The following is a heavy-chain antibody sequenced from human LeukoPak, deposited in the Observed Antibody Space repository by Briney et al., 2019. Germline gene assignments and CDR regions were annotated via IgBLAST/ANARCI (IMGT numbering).Heavy chain of an antibody. CDR3: ARDTEYGDYFDY. D-gene: IGHD4-17*01. V-gene: IGHV3-48*03. J-gene: IGHJ4*02. CDR1: GFTFVNYE. Sequence: GGSLRLSCAASGFTFVNYEMNWVRQAPGKGLEWVSYICGRGSRIYYADSVRGRFTISRDNAENSLYLQMNSLRAEDTAVYYCARDTEYGDYFDYWGQGTLVTVSS. CDR2: ICGRGSRI.